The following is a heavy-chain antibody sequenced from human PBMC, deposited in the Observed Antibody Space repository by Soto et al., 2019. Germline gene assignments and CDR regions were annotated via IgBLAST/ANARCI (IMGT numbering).Heavy chain of an antibody. Sequence: GGSLRLSCAASGFTFSSYGMHWFRQAPGKGLEWVAVIWYDGSNKYYADSVKGRFTISRDNSKNTLYLQMNSLRAEDTAVYYCARGTSSSYYYDSSGYQTVRYFDLWGRGTLVTVSS. D-gene: IGHD3-22*01. CDR1: GFTFSSYG. CDR3: ARGTSSSYYYDSSGYQTVRYFDL. CDR2: IWYDGSNK. J-gene: IGHJ2*01. V-gene: IGHV3-33*01.